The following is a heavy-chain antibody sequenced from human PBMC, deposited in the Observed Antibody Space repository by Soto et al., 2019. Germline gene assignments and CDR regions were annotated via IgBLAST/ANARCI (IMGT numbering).Heavy chain of an antibody. J-gene: IGHJ4*02. CDR2: ISSSCNIM. CDR3: ARDIVSFFDY. V-gene: IGHV3-48*03. D-gene: IGHD3-16*02. CDR1: GFTFSGYE. Sequence: EVQLVESGGGLVQPGGSLRLSCVASGFTFSGYEMNWVRQAPGKGLEWVSYISSSCNIMYYADSVKGRFTISRYNAKNSLYLQMNSLRAEDTAVDYCARDIVSFFDYWCLGTLVTVSS.